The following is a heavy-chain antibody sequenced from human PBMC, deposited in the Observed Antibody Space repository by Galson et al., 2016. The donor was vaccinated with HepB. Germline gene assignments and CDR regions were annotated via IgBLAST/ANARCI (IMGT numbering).Heavy chain of an antibody. CDR3: ARGPSSSWARRSSCFDY. V-gene: IGHV6-1*01. J-gene: IGHJ4*02. CDR1: GDSVSSNSAA. Sequence: CAISGDSVSSNSAAWNWIRQSPSRGLEWLGRTYYKSKWYNDYAVSVKSPIIINPDTSKNQFSLQLNSVTPEDTAVYYCARGPSSSWARRSSCFDYWGQGTLVTVSS. D-gene: IGHD6-13*01. CDR2: TYYKSKWYN.